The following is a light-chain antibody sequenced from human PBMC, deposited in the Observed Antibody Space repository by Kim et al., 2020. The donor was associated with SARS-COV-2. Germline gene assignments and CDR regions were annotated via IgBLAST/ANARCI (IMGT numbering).Light chain of an antibody. V-gene: IGLV3-19*01. CDR3: GSRASNAEHQWV. Sequence: LGQKIRIACNGDSLKIYSATWYQQKPGQAPSLLIYDKTHRPSGIPDRFSGSSSGNTASLTITEAQAEDEADYYCGSRASNAEHQWVFGGGTQLTVL. CDR2: DKT. J-gene: IGLJ3*02. CDR1: SLKIYS.